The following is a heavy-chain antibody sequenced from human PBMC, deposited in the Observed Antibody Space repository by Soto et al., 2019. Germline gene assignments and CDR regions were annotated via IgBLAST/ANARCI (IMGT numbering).Heavy chain of an antibody. D-gene: IGHD3-10*01. J-gene: IGHJ6*02. CDR1: GGTFSSYA. CDR3: ARDRATMVRGVTLYYYYYGMEV. Sequence: SVKVSCKASGGTFSSYAISWVRQAPGQGLEWMGGIIPIFGTANYAQKFQGRVTITADKSTSTAYMELSSLRSEDTAVYYCARDRATMVRGVTLYYYYYGMEVWGQGTTVTVS. V-gene: IGHV1-69*06. CDR2: IIPIFGTA.